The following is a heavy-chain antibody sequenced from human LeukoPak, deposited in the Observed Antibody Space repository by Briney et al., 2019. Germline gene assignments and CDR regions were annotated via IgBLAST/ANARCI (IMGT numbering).Heavy chain of an antibody. CDR3: ARAPHLCSGGSGWEENWFDP. V-gene: IGHV3-11*01. D-gene: IGHD2-15*01. Sequence: GGSLRLSCAASGFTFSDYYMNWIRQAPGKGLEWGSYNSSSGGAIFYADSVKGRFTISKDNAKNPLYLQMNSLRVEDTAVYYCARAPHLCSGGSGWEENWFDPWGQGTLVTVSS. CDR1: GFTFSDYY. CDR2: NSSSGGAI. J-gene: IGHJ5*02.